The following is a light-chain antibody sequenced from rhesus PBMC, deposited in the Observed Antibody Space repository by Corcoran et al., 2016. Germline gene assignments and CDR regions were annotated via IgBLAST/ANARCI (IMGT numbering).Light chain of an antibody. CDR1: QSLLDSEDGNTY. V-gene: IGKV2-104*02. J-gene: IGKJ4*01. CDR3: MQALACPLT. CDR2: DVS. Sequence: DIVMTQTPLSLPVTPGEPASISCRSSQSLLDSEDGNTYLDWYLQKPGLSPQLLIYDVSIRASGVPERFSGSGSYTDFTLKISRVEAEDVGVYYCMQALACPLTFGGGTKVEIK.